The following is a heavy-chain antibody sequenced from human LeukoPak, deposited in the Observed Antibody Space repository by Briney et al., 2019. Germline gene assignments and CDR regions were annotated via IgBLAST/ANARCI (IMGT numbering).Heavy chain of an antibody. J-gene: IGHJ4*02. CDR3: ARGPGKRYYYDSSPPGY. Sequence: SETLSLTCTVSGGSISSYYWSWIRQPPGKGLEWIGEINHSGSTNYNPSLKSRVTISVDTSKNQFSLKLSSVTAADTAVYYCARGPGKRYYYDSSPPGYWGQGTLVTVSS. V-gene: IGHV4-34*01. D-gene: IGHD3-22*01. CDR2: INHSGST. CDR1: GGSISSYY.